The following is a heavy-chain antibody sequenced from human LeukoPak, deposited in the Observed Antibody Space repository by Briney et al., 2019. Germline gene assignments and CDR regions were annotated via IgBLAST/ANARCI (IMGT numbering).Heavy chain of an antibody. J-gene: IGHJ4*02. CDR2: ISWDGGST. Sequence: PGGSLRLSCAASGFTFNDYTMHWVRQAPGKGLEWVSVISWDGGSTYYADSVKGRFTISRDNSKNSLYLQMNNLRSEDTALYYCAKTYFSDGTASASAYYFDFWGQAPLVTVSS. V-gene: IGHV3-43*01. CDR1: GFTFNDYT. D-gene: IGHD3-22*01. CDR3: AKTYFSDGTASASAYYFDF.